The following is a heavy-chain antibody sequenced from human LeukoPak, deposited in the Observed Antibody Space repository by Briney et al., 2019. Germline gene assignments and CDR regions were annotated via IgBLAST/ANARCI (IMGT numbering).Heavy chain of an antibody. CDR3: ARMTYDAFDF. V-gene: IGHV4-34*01. J-gene: IGHJ4*02. Sequence: ETKISSSGVYGGSSSDRFGSGIRQTPGKGLEWIGEINHSGSTNYNPSLKSRVTISVDTSKNQFSLKLSSVTAADTAVYYCARMTYDAFDFWGQGTLVTVSS. D-gene: IGHD4/OR15-4a*01. CDR1: GGSSSDRF. CDR2: INHSGST.